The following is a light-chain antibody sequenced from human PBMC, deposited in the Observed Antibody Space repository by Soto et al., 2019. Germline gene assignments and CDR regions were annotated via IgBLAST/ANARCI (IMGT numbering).Light chain of an antibody. J-gene: IGKJ4*01. Sequence: DIQLIQSPSFLSASVGDRVTITCRASQGISSYLACYQQKPGKAPRLLIYAASNLQNGVPSRFSGSGSGTEFTLTISSLQPEDFATYYCQQLNSYPLTFGGGTKVDIK. CDR2: AAS. CDR3: QQLNSYPLT. CDR1: QGISSY. V-gene: IGKV1-9*01.